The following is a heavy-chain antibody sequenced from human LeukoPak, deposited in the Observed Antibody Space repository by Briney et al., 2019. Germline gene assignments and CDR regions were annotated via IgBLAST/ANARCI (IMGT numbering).Heavy chain of an antibody. CDR1: GFTFSSYW. CDR2: IKQDGGER. Sequence: GGSLRLSWAASGFTFSSYWMNWARQAPGKGLEWVANIKQDGGERYYVDSVKGRFTISRDSARNPVYLQMNSLRVEDTAVYYCAKDRGWAVATTTYLDWWGQGTLVTVSS. CDR3: AKDRGWAVATTTYLDW. D-gene: IGHD5-12*01. V-gene: IGHV3-7*03. J-gene: IGHJ4*02.